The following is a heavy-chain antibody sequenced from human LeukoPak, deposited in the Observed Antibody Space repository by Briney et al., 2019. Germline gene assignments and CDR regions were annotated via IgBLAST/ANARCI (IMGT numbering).Heavy chain of an antibody. CDR3: AGVGPTGY. V-gene: IGHV3-23*01. Sequence: PGGSLRLSCAASGFTFSSYSMNWVRQAPGKGLEWVSAIRSSGGGTYYADSVKGRFTISRDNSKNTLFLQMNSLRAEDTAVYYCAGVGPTGYWGQGTLVTVSS. D-gene: IGHD1-26*01. CDR1: GFTFSSYS. J-gene: IGHJ4*02. CDR2: IRSSGGGT.